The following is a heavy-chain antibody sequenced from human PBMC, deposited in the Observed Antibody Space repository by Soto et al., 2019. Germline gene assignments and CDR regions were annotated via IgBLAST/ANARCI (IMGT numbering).Heavy chain of an antibody. V-gene: IGHV3-21*04. CDR3: ASRLMTSGATPFDN. CDR2: ITSSGSYI. J-gene: IGHJ4*02. CDR1: GFTFSNSG. D-gene: IGHD4-17*01. Sequence: GGSLRLSCAASGFTFSNSGMNWVRQAPGKGLEWVSSITSSGSYIYYADSVKGRFTISRDNAKNSLYLQMHSLRAADTAVYFCASRLMTSGATPFDNWGQGSPVTVSS.